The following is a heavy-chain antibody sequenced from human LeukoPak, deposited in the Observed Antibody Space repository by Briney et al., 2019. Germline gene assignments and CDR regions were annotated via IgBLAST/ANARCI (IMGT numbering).Heavy chain of an antibody. V-gene: IGHV3-23*01. CDR3: VREDTPATANY. J-gene: IGHJ4*02. D-gene: IGHD2-21*02. Sequence: GGSLRLSCAASGFTVSSNYMSWVRQTPGKGLEWVSAISGGGDITYYADSVTGRFTISRDNSKDTLFLQMHSLRPGDTAVYYCVREDTPATANYWGQGTLVTISS. CDR1: GFTVSSNY. CDR2: ISGGGDIT.